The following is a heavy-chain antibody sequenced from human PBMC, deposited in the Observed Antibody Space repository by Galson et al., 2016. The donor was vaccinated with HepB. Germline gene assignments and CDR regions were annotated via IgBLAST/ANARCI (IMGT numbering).Heavy chain of an antibody. D-gene: IGHD3-16*02. CDR2: TKDKANSYTT. J-gene: IGHJ4*02. Sequence: SLRLSCAASGFTFSDHYMDWVRQAPGKGLEWIGRTKDKANSYTTEYAASVKGRFTISRDVSKNSLYLQMNSLRAEDTAVYYCARGVGVVLRVIADLFDYWGQGTLVTVSS. CDR3: ARGVGVVLRVIADLFDY. V-gene: IGHV3-72*01. CDR1: GFTFSDHY.